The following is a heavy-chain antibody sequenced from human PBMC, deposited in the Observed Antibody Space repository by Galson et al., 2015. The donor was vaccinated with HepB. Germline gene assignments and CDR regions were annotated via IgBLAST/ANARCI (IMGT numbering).Heavy chain of an antibody. D-gene: IGHD1-14*01. V-gene: IGHV3-23*01. CDR3: TREDRNSPIDS. CDR2: INHSGTTP. CDR1: GFIFTDYA. Sequence: SLRLSCAASGFIFTDYAMTWVRQAPGKGLEWVSVINHSGTTPWYADSVKGRFTISRDNSKNTLYLQMDSLRVEDTAMYYCTREDRNSPIDSWGQGTRVTVSS. J-gene: IGHJ4*02.